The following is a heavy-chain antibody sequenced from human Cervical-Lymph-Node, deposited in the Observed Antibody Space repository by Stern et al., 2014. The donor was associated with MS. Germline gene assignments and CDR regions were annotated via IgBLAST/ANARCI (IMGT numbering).Heavy chain of an antibody. V-gene: IGHV1-69*01. D-gene: IGHD4-11*01. Sequence: VHLEESGSEVKKPGSSVKVSCKPSGDTFSSYALSWVRQAPGQGLEWVVGLIPFFGATRYAQKFQGRVTITPEESTGTAFMELSNLTSDDTAVYYCALRRSYYVYWGQGTLITVSS. CDR2: LIPFFGAT. CDR3: ALRRSYYVY. J-gene: IGHJ4*02. CDR1: GDTFSSYA.